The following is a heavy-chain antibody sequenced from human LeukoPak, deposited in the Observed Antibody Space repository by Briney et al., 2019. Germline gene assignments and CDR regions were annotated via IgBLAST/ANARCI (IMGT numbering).Heavy chain of an antibody. CDR2: FYPGDSHT. J-gene: IGHJ5*02. D-gene: IGHD3-10*01. CDR3: ARLPYYYGSGSYYKGWFDP. Sequence: GESLKISGKGPGYSFTSYWIAWVRQIPGKALGWMGIFYPGDSHTRYSPSFQGQVTISADKSISTAYLQWSSLKASHTAMYYCARLPYYYGSGSYYKGWFDPWGQGTLVTVSS. CDR1: GYSFTSYW. V-gene: IGHV5-51*01.